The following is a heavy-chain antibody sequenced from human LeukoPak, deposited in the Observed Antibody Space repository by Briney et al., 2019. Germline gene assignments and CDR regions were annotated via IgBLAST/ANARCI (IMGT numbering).Heavy chain of an antibody. V-gene: IGHV3-7*01. D-gene: IGHD6-19*01. CDR2: VQPDGSAK. CDR3: ARDFFGWSSLGH. CDR1: GFIFNNYG. Sequence: QSGGSLRLSCAASGFIFNNYGLIWVRQAPGKGLEWVAHVQPDGSAKIYADSVKGRFTISRDNAKDSVYLQMNSLRVEDTAVYYCARDFFGWSSLGHWGQGTLVTVSS. J-gene: IGHJ1*01.